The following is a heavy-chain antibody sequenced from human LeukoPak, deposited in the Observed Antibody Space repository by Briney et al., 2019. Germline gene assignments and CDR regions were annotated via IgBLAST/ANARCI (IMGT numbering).Heavy chain of an antibody. J-gene: IGHJ3*01. V-gene: IGHV3-23*01. CDR2: ISGGGGNK. CDR1: GFIFSTYA. Sequence: GGSLRLSCASSGFIFSTYAMSWVRQAPGKGPEWVSSISGGGGNKHYADPVKGRFTNSRDNSKDTIDVQMNSLKAEDTACDYWAKRESNDLYSGLDVFDVWGNGTLVTVS. CDR3: AKRESNDLYSGLDVFDV. D-gene: IGHD3/OR15-3a*01.